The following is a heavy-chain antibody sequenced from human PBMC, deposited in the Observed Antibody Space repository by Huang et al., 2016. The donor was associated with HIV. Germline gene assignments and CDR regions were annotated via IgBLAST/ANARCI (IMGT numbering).Heavy chain of an antibody. J-gene: IGHJ4*02. Sequence: QVQLVQSGAEVKKPGASVKVSCKASGYAFTSYYMNWVRQAPGQGLEWRGIINPSDGSTSSEQKFQGRVTTTRDTSTNTVFMELSSLRSEDTAVYYCARDRDFYDSSGYWGFNYFDYWGQGTLVTVSS. V-gene: IGHV1-46*01. CDR1: GYAFTSYY. CDR3: ARDRDFYDSSGYWGFNYFDY. D-gene: IGHD3-22*01. CDR2: INPSDGST.